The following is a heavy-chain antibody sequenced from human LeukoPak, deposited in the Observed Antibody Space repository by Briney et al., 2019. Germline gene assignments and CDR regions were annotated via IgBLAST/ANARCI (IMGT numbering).Heavy chain of an antibody. CDR2: INPNSGGT. J-gene: IGHJ6*03. CDR3: AREITGTTGYYYYYMDV. D-gene: IGHD1-7*01. Sequence: ASVKVSCKASGYTFTNYGISWVRQAPGQGLERMGRINPNSGGTNYAQKFQGRVTMTRDTSISTAYMELSRLRSDDTAVYYCAREITGTTGYYYYYMDVWGKGTTVTVSS. CDR1: GYTFTNYG. V-gene: IGHV1-2*06.